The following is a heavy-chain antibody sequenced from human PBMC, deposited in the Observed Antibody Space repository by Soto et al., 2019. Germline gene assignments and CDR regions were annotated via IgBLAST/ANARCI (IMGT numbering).Heavy chain of an antibody. V-gene: IGHV1-8*01. CDR1: GYTFTSYD. J-gene: IGHJ2*01. CDR2: MNPNSGNT. Sequence: QVQLVQSGAEVKKPGASVKVSCKASGYTFTSYDINWVRQATGQGLEWMGWMNPNSGNTGYAQKFQGRVTMTRNTSRSTAYMELSSLRSEDTVVYYCAGGVGSYGYDFWSGYYTRWYFDLWGRGTLVTVSS. CDR3: AGGVGSYGYDFWSGYYTRWYFDL. D-gene: IGHD3-3*01.